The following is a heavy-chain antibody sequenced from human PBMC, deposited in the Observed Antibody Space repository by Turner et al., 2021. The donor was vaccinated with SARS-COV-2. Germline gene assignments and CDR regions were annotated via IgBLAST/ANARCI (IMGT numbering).Heavy chain of an antibody. CDR2: IYYSEST. J-gene: IGHJ6*02. D-gene: IGHD3-10*01. Sequence: QLQLQESGPGLVKPSETLSLTCTVSGCSISSSNYYWGWIRQPPGKGLEWIGSIYYSESTYYNPSLKSRVTISVDTSKNQCSLKLSSVTAADTAVYYCARLLNPGSYYYYYYGMDVWGQGTTVTVSS. CDR3: ARLLNPGSYYYYYYGMDV. V-gene: IGHV4-39*01. CDR1: GCSISSSNYY.